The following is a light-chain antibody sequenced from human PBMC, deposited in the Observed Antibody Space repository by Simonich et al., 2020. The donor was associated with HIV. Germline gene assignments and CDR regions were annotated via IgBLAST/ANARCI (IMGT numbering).Light chain of an antibody. J-gene: IGLJ3*02. CDR3: SSDTSSSTLV. CDR1: SSDVGGYNY. Sequence: QSALTQPASVSGSPGQSITISCTETSSDVGGYNYVSWYPQHPGKAPKLIIYDVSKRPSGVSNRFSGAKSGNTASLTISGLPAEDEADYYCSSDTSSSTLVFGGGTKLTVL. V-gene: IGLV2-14*01. CDR2: DVS.